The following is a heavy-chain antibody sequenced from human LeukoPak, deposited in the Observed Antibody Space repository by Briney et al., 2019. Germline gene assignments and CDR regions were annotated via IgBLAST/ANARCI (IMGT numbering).Heavy chain of an antibody. CDR1: GFTFRYYA. V-gene: IGHV3-30-3*01. Sequence: GRSLRLSCAASGFTFRYYAMHWVRQAPGKGLEWVAVISNDGSIDYYTDSVKGRFIISRDDSKNRMSLQMNSLRVDDTALYYCARGPDPVVRGPRRAFDLWGQGTRVTVSS. D-gene: IGHD3-10*01. CDR2: ISNDGSID. J-gene: IGHJ3*01. CDR3: ARGPDPVVRGPRRAFDL.